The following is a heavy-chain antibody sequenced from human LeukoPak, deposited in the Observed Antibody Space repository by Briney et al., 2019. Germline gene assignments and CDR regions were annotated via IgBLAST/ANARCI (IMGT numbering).Heavy chain of an antibody. CDR3: ARDLEAANTYYFDY. CDR2: ISSAGTT. V-gene: IGHV3-66*01. CDR1: GFTFSSYA. D-gene: IGHD6-13*01. Sequence: PGGSLRLSCTASGFTFSSYAMNWVRQAPGKGLEWVSIISSAGTTYYADSVKGRFTISRDNSKHTVYLQVNSLRDEDTAVYYCARDLEAANTYYFDYWGQGTMVTVSS. J-gene: IGHJ4*02.